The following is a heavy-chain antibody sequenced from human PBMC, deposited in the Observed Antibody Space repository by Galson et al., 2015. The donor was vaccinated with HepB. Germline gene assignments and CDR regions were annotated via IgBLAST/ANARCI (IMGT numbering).Heavy chain of an antibody. Sequence: SLRLSCAASGFTFSSYAMHWVRQAPGKGLEWVAVISYDGSNKYYADSVKGRFTISRDNSKNTLYLQMNSLRAEDTAVYYCARDLGGDGSPGHNGDYWGQGTLVTVSS. CDR1: GFTFSSYA. J-gene: IGHJ4*02. CDR2: ISYDGSNK. CDR3: ARDLGGDGSPGHNGDY. V-gene: IGHV3-30*04. D-gene: IGHD4-17*01.